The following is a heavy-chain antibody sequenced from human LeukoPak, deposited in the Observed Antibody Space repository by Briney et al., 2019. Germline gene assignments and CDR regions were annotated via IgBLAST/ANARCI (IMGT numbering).Heavy chain of an antibody. D-gene: IGHD3-22*01. CDR3: ARVADSSGFPAWYYYYYMDV. CDR2: LSSSGSTI. V-gene: IGHV3-11*04. J-gene: IGHJ6*03. Sequence: GGSLRLSCAASGFTFSDYYMSWIRQAPGKGLEWVSYLSSSGSTIYYADSVKGRFTISRDNAKNSLYLQMNSLRAEDTAVYYCARVADSSGFPAWYYYYYMDVWGKGTTVIVSS. CDR1: GFTFSDYY.